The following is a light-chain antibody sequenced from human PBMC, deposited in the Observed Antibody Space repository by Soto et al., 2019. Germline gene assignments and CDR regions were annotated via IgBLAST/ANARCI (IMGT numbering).Light chain of an antibody. Sequence: DIQMTQSPSSVSASVGDRVTITCRASQGVSTWLAWYQQKPGKAPNLLIYTASSLQSGVPSRFSGSGSGTDFTLTINGLQPEVFATYYCQQAASFPITFGQGTRLEIK. CDR2: TAS. CDR1: QGVSTW. V-gene: IGKV1-12*01. J-gene: IGKJ5*01. CDR3: QQAASFPIT.